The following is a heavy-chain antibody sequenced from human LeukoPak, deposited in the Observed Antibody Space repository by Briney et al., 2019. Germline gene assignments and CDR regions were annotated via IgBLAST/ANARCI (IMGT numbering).Heavy chain of an antibody. CDR3: AREGMGITGTINYYYYYMDV. CDR1: GGSISSSSYY. J-gene: IGHJ6*03. Sequence: SETLSLTCTVSGGSISSSSYYWGWVRQHPGKGLEWIGYIYYSGGTYYNPSLKSRVTISVDTSKNQFSLKLSSVTAADTAVYYCAREGMGITGTINYYYYYMDVWGKGTTVTVSS. V-gene: IGHV4-31*03. D-gene: IGHD1/OR15-1a*01. CDR2: IYYSGGT.